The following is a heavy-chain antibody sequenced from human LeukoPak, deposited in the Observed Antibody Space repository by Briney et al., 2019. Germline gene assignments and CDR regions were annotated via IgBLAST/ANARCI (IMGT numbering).Heavy chain of an antibody. CDR3: ARGFQPYVQVC. V-gene: IGHV1-2*02. J-gene: IGHJ4*02. D-gene: IGHD3-16*01. CDR1: GYTFTGYY. CDR2: INPNSGGT. Sequence: ASVKVSCKASGYTFTGYYMHWVRQAPGQGLEWMGWINPNSGGTNYAQKFKGRVTLTRDTSISTAYMEPSRLRSVDTAVYYWARGFQPYVQVCWGQGTLVTVSS.